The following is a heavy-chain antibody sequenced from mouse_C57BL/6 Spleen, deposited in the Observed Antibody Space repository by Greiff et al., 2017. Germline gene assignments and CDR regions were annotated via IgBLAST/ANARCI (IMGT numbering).Heavy chain of an antibody. CDR2: IYPGSGST. CDR1: GYTFTSYW. D-gene: IGHD1-1*01. CDR3: ACSPCGSCYYWYFAV. V-gene: IGHV1-55*01. J-gene: IGHJ1*03. Sequence: VQLQQPGAELVKPGASVKMSCKASGYTFTSYWITWVKQRPGQGLEWIGEIYPGSGSTNYNEKFKSKATLTVDTSSSTAYMQLSSLTSEDSAVYYGACSPCGSCYYWYFAVWGTGTTVTVSS.